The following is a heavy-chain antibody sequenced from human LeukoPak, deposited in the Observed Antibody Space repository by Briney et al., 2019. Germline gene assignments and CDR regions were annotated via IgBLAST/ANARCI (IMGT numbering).Heavy chain of an antibody. D-gene: IGHD5-18*01. J-gene: IGHJ4*02. V-gene: IGHV4-39*01. CDR1: GASISSSSYY. Sequence: PSETLSLTCTVSGASISSSSYYWGWIRRPPGKGLEWIGSLYYSGSTYYNPSFKSRVTISADTSKNQFSLKVTSVTAADTAVYYCAGVTGFDYWGQGTLVTVSS. CDR2: LYYSGST. CDR3: AGVTGFDY.